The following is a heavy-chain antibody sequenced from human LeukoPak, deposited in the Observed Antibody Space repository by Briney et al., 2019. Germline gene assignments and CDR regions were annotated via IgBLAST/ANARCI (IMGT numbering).Heavy chain of an antibody. D-gene: IGHD5-18*01. Sequence: GGSLRLSCVASGFXFSSYVINWVRQAPGTGLEWVSAISGNGGGTYYADSVKGRFTISRDNSKNTLSLQMNSLRAEDTAVYYCAKGIELWLTYFDHWGQGTLVTASS. CDR3: AKGIELWLTYFDH. CDR1: GFXFSSYV. V-gene: IGHV3-23*01. CDR2: ISGNGGGT. J-gene: IGHJ4*02.